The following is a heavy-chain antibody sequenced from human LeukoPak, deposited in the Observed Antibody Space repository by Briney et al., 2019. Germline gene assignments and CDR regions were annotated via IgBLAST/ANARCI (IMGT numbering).Heavy chain of an antibody. Sequence: GGSLRLSCAASGFTFSTYGVYWVRQAPGKGLEWVSSNSGGSSYYADSVKGRFTISRDNSKNTLYLQMNSLRAEDTAVYYCANPYSSSWHPEYFQHWGQGTLVTVSS. V-gene: IGHV3-23*01. D-gene: IGHD6-13*01. CDR3: ANPYSSSWHPEYFQH. J-gene: IGHJ1*01. CDR2: NSGGSS. CDR1: GFTFSTYG.